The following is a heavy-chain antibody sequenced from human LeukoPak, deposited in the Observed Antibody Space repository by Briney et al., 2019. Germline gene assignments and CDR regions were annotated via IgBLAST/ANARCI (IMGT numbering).Heavy chain of an antibody. V-gene: IGHV4-4*09. Sequence: PSETLSLTCTVSGASISSYYWSWIRQPPGKGLEWIGYISNSGTTNYNASLKSRVTISLDTSKNQFSLNLNSVTAADTAVYYCAGRGNTWNDFDYWGQGTLVTVSS. CDR3: AGRGNTWNDFDY. J-gene: IGHJ4*02. CDR1: GASISSYY. CDR2: ISNSGTT. D-gene: IGHD1-1*01.